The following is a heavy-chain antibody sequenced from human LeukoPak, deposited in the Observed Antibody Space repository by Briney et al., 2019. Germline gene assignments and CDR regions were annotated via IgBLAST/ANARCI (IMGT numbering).Heavy chain of an antibody. J-gene: IGHJ4*02. CDR2: IKSKTDGGTT. Sequence: GGSLRLSCAASGFTFSNAWMNWVRQAPGKGLEWVGRIKSKTDGGTTDYAAPVIGRFTISRDDSKNTLYLQMNSLKTEDTAVYYCTTDRSMVRGVVYYFDYWGQGTLVTVSS. CDR1: GFTFSNAW. CDR3: TTDRSMVRGVVYYFDY. V-gene: IGHV3-15*07. D-gene: IGHD3-10*01.